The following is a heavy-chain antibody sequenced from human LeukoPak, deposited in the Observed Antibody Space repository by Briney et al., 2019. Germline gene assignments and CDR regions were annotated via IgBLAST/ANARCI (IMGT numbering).Heavy chain of an antibody. Sequence: SETLSLTCTVSGGSISSSSYYWGWIRQPPGKGLEWIGSIHYSGSTNYNPSLKSRVTISVDTSKNQFSLKLSSVTAADTAVYYCARGYCSGGSCYSYYYYNYMDVWGKGTTVTVSS. J-gene: IGHJ6*03. D-gene: IGHD2-15*01. CDR2: IHYSGST. V-gene: IGHV4-39*07. CDR3: ARGYCSGGSCYSYYYYNYMDV. CDR1: GGSISSSSYY.